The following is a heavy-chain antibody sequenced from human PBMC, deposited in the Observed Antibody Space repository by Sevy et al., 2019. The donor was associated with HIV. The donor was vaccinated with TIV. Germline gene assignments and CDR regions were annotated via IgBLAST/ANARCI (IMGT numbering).Heavy chain of an antibody. Sequence: ASVKVSCKASGYTFANYDINWVRQATGQGLEWMGWMRPNSGKTGYAQKFQGRVTVTRNTSISTAYMELSSLGSEDTAVYYCARGPNSAHYRDYYYYYGMDVWGQGTAVTVSS. CDR1: GYTFANYD. CDR2: MRPNSGKT. J-gene: IGHJ6*02. V-gene: IGHV1-8*01. CDR3: ARGPNSAHYRDYYYYYGMDV. D-gene: IGHD4-17*01.